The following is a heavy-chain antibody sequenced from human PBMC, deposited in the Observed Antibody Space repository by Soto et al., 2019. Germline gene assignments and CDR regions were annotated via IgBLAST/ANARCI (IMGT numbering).Heavy chain of an antibody. CDR2: INVNNDNA. Sequence: ASVKVSCKASGYSFTTYSVTWVGQAPGRGLEWMGWINVNNDNANYAQRLQGRLTMTTVTSTSTAYMELRTLRSDDTAVYCCARGIATPGNIYDGVGGHYFDYVGQGTQVTVSS. J-gene: IGHJ4*02. CDR1: GYSFTTYS. CDR3: ARGIATPGNIYDGVGGHYFDY. D-gene: IGHD3-16*01. V-gene: IGHV1-18*04.